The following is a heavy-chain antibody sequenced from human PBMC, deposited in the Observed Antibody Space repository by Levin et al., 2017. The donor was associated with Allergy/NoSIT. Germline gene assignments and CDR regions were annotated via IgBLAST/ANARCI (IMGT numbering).Heavy chain of an antibody. V-gene: IGHV5-51*01. CDR1: GHSFTTFW. Sequence: GESLKISCKDSGHSFTTFWIAWVRQMPGKGLEWMGIIYAGDSDTRYSPSFQGQVTISVDKSINTAYLQWSSLKASDTAIYYCAGQSEGPDAFEMWGQGTVVTVSS. J-gene: IGHJ3*02. CDR2: IYAGDSDT. CDR3: AGQSEGPDAFEM.